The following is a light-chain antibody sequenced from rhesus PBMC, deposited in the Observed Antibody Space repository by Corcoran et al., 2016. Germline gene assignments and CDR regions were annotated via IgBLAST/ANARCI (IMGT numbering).Light chain of an antibody. V-gene: IGKV2-64*01. CDR1: QSLVHSNGNTY. CDR3: GQGTHWPFT. J-gene: IGKJ3*01. Sequence: DVVMTQSPLSLPITPGQPASISCRSSQSLVHSNGNTYLSWYQQKPGQPTRLLIYKVSNRESGVPDRLRGSGSGTDFTLKISRVEAEDVGVYYCGQGTHWPFTFGPGTKLDIK. CDR2: KVS.